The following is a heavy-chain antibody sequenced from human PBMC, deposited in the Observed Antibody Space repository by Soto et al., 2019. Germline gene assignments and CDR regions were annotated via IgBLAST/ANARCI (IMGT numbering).Heavy chain of an antibody. J-gene: IGHJ4*02. D-gene: IGHD3-22*01. V-gene: IGHV4-39*01. CDR1: GGSISSSSYY. CDR2: IYYSGST. Sequence: QLQLQESGPGLVKPSETLSLTCTVSGGSISSSSYYWGWIRQPPGKGLEWIGSIYYSGSTYYNPSLKSRVTISVDTSKNQFSLKLSSVTAADTAVYYCARHGPVVVIRGYYFDYWGQGTLVTVSS. CDR3: ARHGPVVVIRGYYFDY.